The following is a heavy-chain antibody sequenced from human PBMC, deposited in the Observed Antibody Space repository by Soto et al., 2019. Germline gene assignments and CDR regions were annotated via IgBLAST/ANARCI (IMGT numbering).Heavy chain of an antibody. CDR1: GYSFTSYW. Sequence: GESLKISCKGSGYSFTSYWIGWVRQMPGKCLEWMWIIYPGDSDTRYSPSFQGQVTISADKSISTAYLQWSSLKASDTAMYYCARQRTYYYYDSSGYAGGAFDIWGQGTMVTVSS. CDR3: ARQRTYYYYDSSGYAGGAFDI. CDR2: IYPGDSDT. V-gene: IGHV5-51*01. J-gene: IGHJ3*02. D-gene: IGHD3-22*01.